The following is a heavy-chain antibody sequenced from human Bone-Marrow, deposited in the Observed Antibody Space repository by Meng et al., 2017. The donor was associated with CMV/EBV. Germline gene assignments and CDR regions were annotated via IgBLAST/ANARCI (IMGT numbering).Heavy chain of an antibody. D-gene: IGHD3-10*01. J-gene: IGHJ4*02. CDR1: GGSISSYY. CDR3: ARGRFAYGSGSHDY. Sequence: SETLSLTCTVSGGSISSYYWSWIRQPPGKGLEWIGYIYYSGSTNYNPSLKSRVTISVDTSKNQFSLKLSSVTAADTAVYYCARGRFAYGSGSHDYWGRGTLATFPS. CDR2: IYYSGST. V-gene: IGHV4-59*12.